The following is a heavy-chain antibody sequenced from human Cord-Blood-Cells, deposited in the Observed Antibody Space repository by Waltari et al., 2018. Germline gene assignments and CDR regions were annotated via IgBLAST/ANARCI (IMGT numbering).Heavy chain of an antibody. CDR3: ARRIAAAAWYFDL. Sequence: QLQLQESGPGLVKPSETLSLTCTVSGGSISSSSYYWGWIRQPPGKGLEWIGSIYYSGTAYYHPSLKSRVTISVDTSKNQFSLKRSSVTAADTAVYYCARRIAAAAWYFDLWGRGTLVTVSS. D-gene: IGHD6-13*01. CDR2: IYYSGTA. J-gene: IGHJ2*01. V-gene: IGHV4-39*01. CDR1: GGSISSSSYY.